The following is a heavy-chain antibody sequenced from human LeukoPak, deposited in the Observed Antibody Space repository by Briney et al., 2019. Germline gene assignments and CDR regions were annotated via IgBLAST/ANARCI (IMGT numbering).Heavy chain of an antibody. CDR3: ARDWENGMDV. V-gene: IGHV3-33*01. D-gene: IGHD1-26*01. CDR2: IWYDGSDE. Sequence: PGGSLRLSCAASGSTFSSHGMHWVRQAPGKGLEWVAVIWYDGSDEYYADSVKGRFTISRDNSKNTLYLQMNSLRAEDTAVYYCARDWENGMDVWGKGTTVTVSS. J-gene: IGHJ6*04. CDR1: GSTFSSHG.